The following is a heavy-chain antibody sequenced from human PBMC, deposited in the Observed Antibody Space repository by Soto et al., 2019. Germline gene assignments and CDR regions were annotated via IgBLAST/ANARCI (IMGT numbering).Heavy chain of an antibody. J-gene: IGHJ5*02. V-gene: IGHV4-31*03. CDR2: IYYSGST. D-gene: IGHD2-2*01. Sequence: SETLSLTCTVSGGSISSGGYYWSWIRQHPGKGLEWIGYIYYSGSTYYNPSLKSRVTISVDTSKNQFSLKLSSVTAADTAVYYCARAYQLLSSWFDPWGQGTLVTVS. CDR3: ARAYQLLSSWFDP. CDR1: GGSISSGGYY.